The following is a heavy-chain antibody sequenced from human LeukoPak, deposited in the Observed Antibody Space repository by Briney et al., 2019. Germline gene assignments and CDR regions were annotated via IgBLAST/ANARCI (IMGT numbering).Heavy chain of an antibody. Sequence: GGSLRLSCAASGFTFSSYAMSWVRQAPGKGLEWVSAISGSGGRTYYADSVKGRFTISRDNSKNTLYLQMNSLRADDTAVYYCAKDIADGGYDIFDYGGQGTLVTVSS. CDR2: ISGSGGRT. J-gene: IGHJ4*02. D-gene: IGHD5-12*01. V-gene: IGHV3-23*01. CDR3: AKDIADGGYDIFDY. CDR1: GFTFSSYA.